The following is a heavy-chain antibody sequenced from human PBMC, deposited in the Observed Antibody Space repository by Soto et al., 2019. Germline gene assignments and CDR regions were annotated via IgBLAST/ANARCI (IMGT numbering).Heavy chain of an antibody. Sequence: QVQLVQSGAEVKKPGASVKVSCKASGFDFTDHYIHWVRQAPGQGLEWMGIISPDGGSTRYSQKFQARITMTRDTSTSTVYMELSNLRSEDTAIYYCARAPRGGVIIVITWAQIDYWGQGTLVTVSS. V-gene: IGHV1-46*01. CDR1: GFDFTDHY. CDR2: ISPDGGST. CDR3: ARAPRGGVIIVITWAQIDY. D-gene: IGHD3-10*01. J-gene: IGHJ4*02.